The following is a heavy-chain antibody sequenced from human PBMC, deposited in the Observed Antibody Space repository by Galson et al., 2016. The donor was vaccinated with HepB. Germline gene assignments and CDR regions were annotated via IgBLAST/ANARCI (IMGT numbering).Heavy chain of an antibody. J-gene: IGHJ6*02. CDR1: GHTSTTYG. CDR3: ARVPWNYDRNLYYFGMDV. D-gene: IGHD1-7*01. V-gene: IGHV1-18*01. Sequence: SVKVSCKASGHTSTTYGISWVRQAPGQELEWMGWISAHTGNTNYAQKVQGRVTMTIDTSTGTAYMELRSLRSDDTAVYYCARVPWNYDRNLYYFGMDVWGQGTTVTVSS. CDR2: ISAHTGNT.